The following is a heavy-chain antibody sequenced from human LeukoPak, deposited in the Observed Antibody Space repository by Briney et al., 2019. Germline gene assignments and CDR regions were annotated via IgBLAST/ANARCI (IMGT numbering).Heavy chain of an antibody. V-gene: IGHV1-46*01. CDR3: SREKDSSGYFSFVY. D-gene: IGHD3-22*01. J-gene: IGHJ4*02. CDR1: GYTFTTYY. Sequence: ASVKLSCKASGYTFTTYYIHWMRQAPGQGLEWMGLINPSGGSTSYAQKFQGRLTITMDTSTSKVSMELHMLRSEDTAASYYSREKDSSGYFSFVYWGQGALVTVSS. CDR2: INPSGGST.